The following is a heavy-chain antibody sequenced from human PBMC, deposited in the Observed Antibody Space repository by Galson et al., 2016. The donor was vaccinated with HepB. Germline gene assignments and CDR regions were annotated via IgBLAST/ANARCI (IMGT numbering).Heavy chain of an antibody. D-gene: IGHD2-15*01. Sequence: QSGAEVKKPGESLRISCKGSGYSFTSYWITWVRQMPGKGLEWMGTIDPSDSYTNYSPSFQGHVTISADKSISTAYLQWSSLKASDTAMYYCARRSGVAAREYYYSYMDVWGKGTTVTVSS. CDR2: IDPSDSYT. V-gene: IGHV5-10-1*01. CDR3: ARRSGVAAREYYYSYMDV. J-gene: IGHJ6*03. CDR1: GYSFTSYW.